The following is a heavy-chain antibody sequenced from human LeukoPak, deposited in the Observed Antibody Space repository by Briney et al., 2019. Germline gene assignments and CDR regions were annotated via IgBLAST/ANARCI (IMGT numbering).Heavy chain of an antibody. CDR1: GYTLTELS. J-gene: IGHJ4*02. V-gene: IGHV1-24*01. CDR2: FDPEDGET. D-gene: IGHD2-21*02. Sequence: ASVKVSCKVSGYTLTELSMHWVRQAPGKGLEWMGGFDPEDGETIYAQKFQGRVTMTEDTSTDTAYMELSSLRSEDTAVYHCATDFLPNVVVTASIFDYWGQGTLVTVSS. CDR3: ATDFLPNVVVTASIFDY.